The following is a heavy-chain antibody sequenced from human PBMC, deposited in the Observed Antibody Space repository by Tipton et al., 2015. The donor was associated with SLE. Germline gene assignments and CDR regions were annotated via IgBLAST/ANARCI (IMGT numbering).Heavy chain of an antibody. CDR1: GFAFSSYW. CDR2: INSDGTTT. D-gene: IGHD2/OR15-2a*01. V-gene: IGHV3-74*01. J-gene: IGHJ3*01. Sequence: LSLTCAASGFAFSSYWMHWVRQAPGKGLVCVSRINSDGTTTTYADSVTGRFTVFRDNAKNTVYLQMNSLRAEDTAVYFCTRDWRNKAFDVWGQGTTVTVSS. CDR3: TRDWRNKAFDV.